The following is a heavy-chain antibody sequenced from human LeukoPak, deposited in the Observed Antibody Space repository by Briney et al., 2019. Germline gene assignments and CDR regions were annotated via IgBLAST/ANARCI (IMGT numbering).Heavy chain of an antibody. V-gene: IGHV1-69*13. D-gene: IGHD6-13*01. CDR1: GYTFTSYG. J-gene: IGHJ4*02. CDR2: IIPAFGTA. Sequence: SVKVSCKTSGYTFTSYGITWVRQAPGQGPEWMGGIIPAFGTANYAQKFQGRVTITADEATNTAFMELSSLRSEDTAVYYCAREAGYSSSWPYFDYWGQGTLVTVSS. CDR3: AREAGYSSSWPYFDY.